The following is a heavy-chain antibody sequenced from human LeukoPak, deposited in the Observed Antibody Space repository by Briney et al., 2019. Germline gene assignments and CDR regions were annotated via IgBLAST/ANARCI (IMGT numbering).Heavy chain of an antibody. Sequence: GSLRLSRAASGFPFSNYAMTWVRQAPGKGLEWVSAISGSGGSTYYADSVKGRFTISRDNSKNTLYLQMNSLRAEDTAVYYCAKGDYYDSSGPWGYWGQGTLVTVSS. CDR3: AKGDYYDSSGPWGY. CDR2: ISGSGGST. D-gene: IGHD3-22*01. V-gene: IGHV3-23*01. CDR1: GFPFSNYA. J-gene: IGHJ4*02.